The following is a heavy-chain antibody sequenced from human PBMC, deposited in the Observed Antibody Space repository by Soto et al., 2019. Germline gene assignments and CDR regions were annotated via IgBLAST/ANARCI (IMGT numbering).Heavy chain of an antibody. CDR3: ATDLRGGPYGMDV. D-gene: IGHD3-10*01. Sequence: QVQLQESGPGLVKPSQTLSLTCTVSGGSISSGGYYWSWIRQHPGKGLEWIGYIFYTGSTYYNPSLQRRVTISVGTSKNQFSLKLRSVTAADTAVYYCATDLRGGPYGMDVWGQGTTVTVSS. J-gene: IGHJ6*02. CDR1: GGSISSGGYY. CDR2: IFYTGST. V-gene: IGHV4-31*03.